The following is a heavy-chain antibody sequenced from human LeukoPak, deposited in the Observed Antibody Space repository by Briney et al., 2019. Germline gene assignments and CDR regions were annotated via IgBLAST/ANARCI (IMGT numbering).Heavy chain of an antibody. D-gene: IGHD2-2*01. Sequence: PSETLSLTCTVSGGSISSYYWSWIRQPPGKGLEWIGYIYYSGSTNYNPSLKSRVTISVDTSKNQFSLKLSSVTAADTAVYYCARDGPLVVPAAAGYYYMDVWGKGTTVTVSS. CDR3: ARDGPLVVPAAAGYYYMDV. CDR1: GGSISSYY. CDR2: IYYSGST. V-gene: IGHV4-59*12. J-gene: IGHJ6*03.